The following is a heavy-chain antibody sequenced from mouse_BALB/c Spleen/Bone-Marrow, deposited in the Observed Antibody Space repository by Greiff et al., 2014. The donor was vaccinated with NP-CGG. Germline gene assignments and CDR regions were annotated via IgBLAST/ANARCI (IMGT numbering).Heavy chain of an antibody. J-gene: IGHJ4*01. CDR3: VRSGERYGAMDY. CDR2: ISDGGSYT. Sequence: EVQLVESGGGLVKPGGSLKLSCAASGFTFSDYYMCWIRQTPEKRLEWVATISDGGSYTYYPASVKGRFTISRDNAKNNLYLQMSSLKSEDTAVYYCVRSGERYGAMDYWGQGTSVTVSA. D-gene: IGHD2-10*02. CDR1: GFTFSDYY. V-gene: IGHV5-4*02.